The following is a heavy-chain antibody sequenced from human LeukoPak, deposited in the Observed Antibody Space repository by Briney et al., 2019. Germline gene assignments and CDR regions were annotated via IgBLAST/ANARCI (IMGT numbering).Heavy chain of an antibody. D-gene: IGHD5-12*01. J-gene: IGHJ4*02. CDR1: GGSISSGGYY. Sequence: PSQTLSLTCTVSGGSISSGGYYWSWLRQHPGKGLEWIGYIYYSGSTYYNPSLKSRVTISVDTSKNQFSLKLSSVTAADTAVYYCARDGGYSGYDDAYWGQGTLVTVSS. CDR2: IYYSGST. CDR3: ARDGGYSGYDDAY. V-gene: IGHV4-31*03.